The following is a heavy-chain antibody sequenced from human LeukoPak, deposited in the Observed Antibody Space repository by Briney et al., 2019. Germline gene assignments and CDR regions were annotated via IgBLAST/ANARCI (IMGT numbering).Heavy chain of an antibody. CDR1: GFTFNTYD. D-gene: IGHD1-26*01. V-gene: IGHV3-30*02. J-gene: IGHJ4*02. CDR2: IRYDGSHT. CDR3: AKPSGSGFDY. Sequence: SGGSLRLSCAASGFTFNTYDMHWVRQAPGKGREWVSFIRYDGSHTYYVDSVKGRFTISRDNSKNTVFLQMNSLRVEDTAVYYCAKPSGSGFDYWGQGTQVTVSS.